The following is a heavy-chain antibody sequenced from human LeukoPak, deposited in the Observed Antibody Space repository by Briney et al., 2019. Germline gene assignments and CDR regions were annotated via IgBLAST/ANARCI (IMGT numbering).Heavy chain of an antibody. D-gene: IGHD2-15*01. Sequence: GESLKISCKGSGYSFSSNWIGWVRQMPRKGLEWMGIIYPADSETRYSPSFQGQVTISADKSINTAYLQWSSLKASDTAMYYCARQKYVGRLTEYWGQGTLVTVSS. CDR2: IYPADSET. V-gene: IGHV5-51*01. J-gene: IGHJ4*02. CDR3: ARQKYVGRLTEY. CDR1: GYSFSSNW.